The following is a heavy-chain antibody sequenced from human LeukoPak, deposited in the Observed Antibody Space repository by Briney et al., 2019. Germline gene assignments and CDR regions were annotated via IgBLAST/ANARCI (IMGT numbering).Heavy chain of an antibody. CDR1: GFTFSSYW. Sequence: GGSLRLSCAASGFTFSSYWMHWVRQAPGKGLVWVSRINTDGSSTSYADSVKGRFTISRDNAKNTLYLQMNSLRAEDTAVYYCARDQRYDLRGYYYYMDVWGKGTTVTVSS. CDR2: INTDGSST. V-gene: IGHV3-74*01. J-gene: IGHJ6*03. D-gene: IGHD3-3*01. CDR3: ARDQRYDLRGYYYYMDV.